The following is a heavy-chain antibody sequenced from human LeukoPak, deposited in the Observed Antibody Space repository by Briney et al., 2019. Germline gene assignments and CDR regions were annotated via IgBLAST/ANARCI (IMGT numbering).Heavy chain of an antibody. D-gene: IGHD3-22*01. CDR1: GYSFTSYW. CDR3: AVTLYDSSGYGPPYYYYYMDV. V-gene: IGHV5-51*01. Sequence: GESLKISCKGSGYSFTSYWIGWVRQMPGKGLEWMGIIYPGNSDTRYSPSFQGQVTISADKSISTAYLQWSSLKASGTAMYYCAVTLYDSSGYGPPYYYYYMDVWGKGTTVTVSS. J-gene: IGHJ6*03. CDR2: IYPGNSDT.